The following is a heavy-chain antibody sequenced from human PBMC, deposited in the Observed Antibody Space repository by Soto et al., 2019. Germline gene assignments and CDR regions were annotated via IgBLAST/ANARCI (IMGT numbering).Heavy chain of an antibody. D-gene: IGHD6-19*01. CDR2: ISGSGGST. Sequence: GGSLRLSCAASEFTFSSYVMSWVRQAPGKGLEWVSAISGSGGSTYYADSVKGRFTISRDNSKNTLYLQMNSLRAEDTAVYYCAKKVYSSGWYDYYYGMDVWGQGTTVTVSS. CDR3: AKKVYSSGWYDYYYGMDV. CDR1: EFTFSSYV. V-gene: IGHV3-23*01. J-gene: IGHJ6*02.